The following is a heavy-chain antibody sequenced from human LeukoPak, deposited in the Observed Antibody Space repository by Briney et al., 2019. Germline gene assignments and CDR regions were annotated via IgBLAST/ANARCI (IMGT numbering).Heavy chain of an antibody. D-gene: IGHD2-15*01. J-gene: IGHJ4*02. Sequence: GASVKVSCKASGYTFTGYYMHWVRQAPGQGLEWMGRINPNSGGTNYAQKFQGRVTTTRDTSISTAYMELSRLRSDDTAVYYCARDLPRYCSGGSCYLSDWGQGTLVTVSS. CDR1: GYTFTGYY. V-gene: IGHV1-2*06. CDR3: ARDLPRYCSGGSCYLSD. CDR2: INPNSGGT.